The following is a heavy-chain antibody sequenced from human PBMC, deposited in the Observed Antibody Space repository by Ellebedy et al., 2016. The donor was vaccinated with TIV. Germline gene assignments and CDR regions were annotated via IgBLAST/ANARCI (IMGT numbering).Heavy chain of an antibody. V-gene: IGHV1-2*02. CDR1: GYTFIGYY. Sequence: AASVKVSCKASGYTFIGYYMHWVRQAPGQGLEWMGWIKPKNGDTSYAQNFQGRVTMTRDPSISTAYMELSRLGSEDTAVYYCGRSGYGSGWSFDYWGQGTLVTVSS. CDR2: IKPKNGDT. D-gene: IGHD6-19*01. J-gene: IGHJ4*02. CDR3: GRSGYGSGWSFDY.